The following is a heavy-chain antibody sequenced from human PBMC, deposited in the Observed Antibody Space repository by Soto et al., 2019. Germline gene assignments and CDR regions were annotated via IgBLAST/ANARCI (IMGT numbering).Heavy chain of an antibody. D-gene: IGHD4-17*01. J-gene: IGHJ4*02. V-gene: IGHV4-39*01. Sequence: PSETLSLTCTVSDGSISSSSYYWGWVRQPPGKGLEWIGSIYYSGSTYYNPSLKSRVTVSGDTSKNQFSLKLSSVTAAGTAVYYCATTVTTILYFDYWGLGILVTVSS. CDR1: DGSISSSSYY. CDR2: IYYSGST. CDR3: ATTVTTILYFDY.